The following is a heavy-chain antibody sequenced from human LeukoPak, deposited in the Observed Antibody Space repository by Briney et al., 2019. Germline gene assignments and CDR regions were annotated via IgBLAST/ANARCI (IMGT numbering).Heavy chain of an antibody. Sequence: PSETLSLTCAVYGGSFSGYYWSWIRQPPGKGLEWIGEINHSGSTNYNPSLKSRVTISVDTSKNQFSLKLSSVTAADTAVYYCARGPGAVVPDYWGQGTLVTVSP. D-gene: IGHD4-23*01. CDR2: INHSGST. V-gene: IGHV4-34*01. CDR1: GGSFSGYY. CDR3: ARGPGAVVPDY. J-gene: IGHJ4*02.